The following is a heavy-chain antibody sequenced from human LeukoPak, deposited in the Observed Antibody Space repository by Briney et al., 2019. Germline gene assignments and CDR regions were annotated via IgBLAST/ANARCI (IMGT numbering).Heavy chain of an antibody. Sequence: PGGSLRLPCVASGFIFSDYYMRWFRQAPGKGVELLSFISGRGHNLLYTDCVKGRFPVSRHNVQKTVFLQMNSLRADDTAVYYCARDLFSFYYDSSGYCDYWGQGTRVTVSS. CDR1: GFIFSDYY. V-gene: IGHV3-11*01. CDR2: ISGRGHNL. J-gene: IGHJ4*02. CDR3: ARDLFSFYYDSSGYCDY. D-gene: IGHD3-22*01.